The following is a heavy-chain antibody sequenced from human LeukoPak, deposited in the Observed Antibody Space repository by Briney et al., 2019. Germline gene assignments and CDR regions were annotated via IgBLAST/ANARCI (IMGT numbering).Heavy chain of an antibody. D-gene: IGHD6-13*01. V-gene: IGHV4-34*01. Sequence: PSETLSLTCAVYGGSFSGYYWSWIRQPPGKGLEWIGEINHSGSTNYNPSLKSRVTISVDTSKNQFSLKLTSVTAADTAVYFCARVPEAAAGFHWFDPWGQGILVIVSS. J-gene: IGHJ5*02. CDR2: INHSGST. CDR1: GGSFSGYY. CDR3: ARVPEAAAGFHWFDP.